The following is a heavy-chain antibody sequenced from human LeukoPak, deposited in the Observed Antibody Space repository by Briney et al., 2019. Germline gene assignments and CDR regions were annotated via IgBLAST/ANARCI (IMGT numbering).Heavy chain of an antibody. CDR1: GYSFTGDY. CDR3: AREYGDYEFDY. D-gene: IGHD4-17*01. CDR2: INPNSGGT. V-gene: IGHV1-2*02. J-gene: IGHJ4*02. Sequence: ASVKVSCKASGYSFTGDYMHWVRQAPGQGLEWMGWINPNSGGTNSAQKFQGRVTMIRDTSISTAYMELSRLRSDDTAVYYCAREYGDYEFDYWGQGTLVIVSS.